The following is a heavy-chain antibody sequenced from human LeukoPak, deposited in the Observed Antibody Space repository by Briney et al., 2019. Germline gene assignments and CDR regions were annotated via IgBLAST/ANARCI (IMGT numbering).Heavy chain of an antibody. D-gene: IGHD3-3*01. CDR3: AREKDDFWSGYYTEYYFDY. CDR2: INPNSGGT. J-gene: IGHJ4*02. V-gene: IGHV1-2*02. CDR1: GYTFTGYY. Sequence: GASVKVSCKASGYTFTGYYMHWVRQAPGQGLEWMGWINPNSGGTNYAQKFQGRVTMTRDTSISTAYMELSRLRSDDTAVYYCAREKDDFWSGYYTEYYFDYWGQGTLVTVSS.